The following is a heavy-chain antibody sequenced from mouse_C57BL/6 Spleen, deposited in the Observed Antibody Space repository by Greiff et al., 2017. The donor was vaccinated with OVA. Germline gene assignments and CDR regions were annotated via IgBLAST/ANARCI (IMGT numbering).Heavy chain of an antibody. CDR2: IYPGDGDT. CDR1: GYAFSSSW. CDR3: ANYYGSSYSFDY. V-gene: IGHV1-82*01. J-gene: IGHJ2*01. Sequence: QVQLKQSGPELVKPGASVKISCKASGYAFSSSWMNWVKQRPGKGLEWIGRIYPGDGDTNYNGKFKGKATLTADKSSSTAYMQLSSLTSEDSAVYFCANYYGSSYSFDYWGQGTTLTVSS. D-gene: IGHD1-1*01.